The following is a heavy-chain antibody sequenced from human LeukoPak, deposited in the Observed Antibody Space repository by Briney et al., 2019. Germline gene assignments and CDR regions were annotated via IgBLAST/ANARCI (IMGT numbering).Heavy chain of an antibody. CDR2: MNPNSGNT. CDR1: GGTFSSYA. CDR3: ATYSGSYYPPFDY. V-gene: IGHV1-8*02. D-gene: IGHD1-26*01. Sequence: ASVKVSCKASGGTFSSYAISWVRQAPGQGLEWMGWMNPNSGNTGYAQKFQGRVTMTRNTSISTAYMELSSLRSEDTAVYYCATYSGSYYPPFDYWGQGTLVTVSS. J-gene: IGHJ4*02.